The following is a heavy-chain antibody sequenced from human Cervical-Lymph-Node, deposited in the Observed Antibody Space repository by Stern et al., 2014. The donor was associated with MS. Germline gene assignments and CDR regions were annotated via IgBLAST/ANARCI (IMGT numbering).Heavy chain of an antibody. Sequence: MQLVESGAEVKRPGSSVKVSCKASGGTFSSYAISWVRHAPGQGLEWMGGFIPVFGTRNYAQKFQDRVTISADESTSTAYMELSSLRSDDTAIYYCARDQAKLVSDGMDVWGQGTTVTVSS. CDR2: FIPVFGTR. V-gene: IGHV1-69*01. J-gene: IGHJ6*02. CDR1: GGTFSSYA. CDR3: ARDQAKLVSDGMDV. D-gene: IGHD2/OR15-2a*01.